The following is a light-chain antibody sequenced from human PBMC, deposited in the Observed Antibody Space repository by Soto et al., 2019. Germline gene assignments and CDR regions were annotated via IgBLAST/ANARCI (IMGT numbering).Light chain of an antibody. J-gene: IGKJ3*01. CDR3: QQYIRWPRT. CDR2: GAS. CDR1: QSVSSN. Sequence: LENSRSAVRRSAGERGTRSSRASQSVSSNLAWYQQKPGQAPSLLIYGASTRATGTPARFSGSGSVTESTFTISLLQSEDFAVHYSQQYIRWPRTVGGGTKVDIK. V-gene: IGKV3-15*01.